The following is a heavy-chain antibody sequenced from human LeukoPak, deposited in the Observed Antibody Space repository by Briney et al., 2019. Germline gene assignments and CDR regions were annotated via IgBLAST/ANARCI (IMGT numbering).Heavy chain of an antibody. CDR3: ARRTSDYGGNYYYFDY. V-gene: IGHV1-18*01. CDR2: SSAYNGNT. Sequence: ASVKVCCKASGYTFTSYGISWVRQAPGQGLEWKGWSSAYNGNTNYAQKLQGRVTMTTDTSTSTAYMELRSLRSDDTAVYYCARRTSDYGGNYYYFDYWGQGTLVTVSS. CDR1: GYTFTSYG. J-gene: IGHJ4*02. D-gene: IGHD4-23*01.